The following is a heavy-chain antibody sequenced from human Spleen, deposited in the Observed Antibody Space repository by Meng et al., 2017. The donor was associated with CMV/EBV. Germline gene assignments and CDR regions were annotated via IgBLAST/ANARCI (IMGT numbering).Heavy chain of an antibody. CDR1: GGSISSSSYC. J-gene: IGHJ2*01. CDR2: INHSGST. Sequence: SETLSLTCTVSGGSISSSSYCWGWIRQPPGKGLEWIGEINHSGSTNYNPSLKSRVTISVDTSKNQFSLKLSSVTAADTAVYYCARDVGYCSSTSCYPWYFDLWGRGTLVTVSS. D-gene: IGHD2-2*01. CDR3: ARDVGYCSSTSCYPWYFDL. V-gene: IGHV4-39*07.